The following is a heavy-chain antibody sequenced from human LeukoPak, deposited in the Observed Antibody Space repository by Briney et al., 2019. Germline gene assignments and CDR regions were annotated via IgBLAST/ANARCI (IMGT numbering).Heavy chain of an antibody. CDR1: GYSFTAYY. J-gene: IGHJ6*02. V-gene: IGHV1-2*02. CDR2: ISPTRGGT. D-gene: IGHD3-10*01. CDR3: ASLEYASGSSNSYYYYDGRDI. Sequence: ASVTVSCEASGYSFTAYYIHWVRQAPGQGLEWMGRISPTRGGTKYAQKFLGRVSMTRDTSISTSYMELSSLRPDDTAVYYCASLEYASGSSNSYYYYDGRDIWGQGTMVTVSS.